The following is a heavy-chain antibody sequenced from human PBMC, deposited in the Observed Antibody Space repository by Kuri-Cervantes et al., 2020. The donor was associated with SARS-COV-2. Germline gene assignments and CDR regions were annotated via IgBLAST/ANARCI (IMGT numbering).Heavy chain of an antibody. V-gene: IGHV1-18*01. J-gene: IGHJ4*02. D-gene: IGHD6-19*01. Sequence: ASVKVSCKASGYTFTSYGISWVRQAPGQGLEWMGWISAYNGNTNYAQKLQGRVTMTTDTSTSTAYMELRSLRSDDTAVYFCARTFRGSSADSGDYWGQGTLVTVSS. CDR3: ARTFRGSSADSGDY. CDR2: ISAYNGNT. CDR1: GYTFTSYG.